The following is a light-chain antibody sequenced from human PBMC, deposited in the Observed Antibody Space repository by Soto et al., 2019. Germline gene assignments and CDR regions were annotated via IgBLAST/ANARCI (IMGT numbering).Light chain of an antibody. Sequence: QSALTQPASVSGSPGQSITISCTGTSSDVGGYNYVSWYQQHPGKAPKPMIYKVNNRPSGVSNRFSGSKSGNTASLTISGLQAEDEADYYCSSYTSTSTWVFGGGTKLTVL. CDR3: SSYTSTSTWV. J-gene: IGLJ3*02. CDR2: KVN. V-gene: IGLV2-14*01. CDR1: SSDVGGYNY.